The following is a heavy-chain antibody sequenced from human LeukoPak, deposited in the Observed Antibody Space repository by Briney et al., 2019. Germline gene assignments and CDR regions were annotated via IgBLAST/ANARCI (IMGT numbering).Heavy chain of an antibody. V-gene: IGHV3-23*01. J-gene: IGHJ4*02. Sequence: PGGSLRLSCAASGFTFSSYAMSWVRQAPGKGLEWVSGISGSGGGTYYADSVKGRFTISRDNSKNTLYLQMNSLRAEDTAVYYCAKGRDGYNADFDYWGQGTLVTVSS. CDR2: ISGSGGGT. CDR1: GFTFSSYA. D-gene: IGHD5-12*01. CDR3: AKGRDGYNADFDY.